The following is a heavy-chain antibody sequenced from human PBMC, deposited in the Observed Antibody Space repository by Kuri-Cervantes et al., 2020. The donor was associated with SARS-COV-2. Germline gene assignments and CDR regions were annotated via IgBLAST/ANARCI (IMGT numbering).Heavy chain of an antibody. V-gene: IGHV1-3*01. CDR3: ARVSLSGYYTN. J-gene: IGHJ4*02. Sequence: ASVKVSCKASGYTFTSYAMHWVRQAPGQRLEWMGWINAGNGNTKYSQKFQGRVTITRDTSTSTVYMELSGLRSEDTAVYYCARVSLSGYYTNWGQGTLVTVSS. CDR2: INAGNGNT. CDR1: GYTFTSYA. D-gene: IGHD3-22*01.